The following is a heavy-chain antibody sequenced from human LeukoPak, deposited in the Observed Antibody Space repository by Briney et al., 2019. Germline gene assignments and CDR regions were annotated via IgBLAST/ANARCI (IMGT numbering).Heavy chain of an antibody. CDR3: ARPTYCGSNCYFNFDY. Sequence: EASVTVTCKTSGYTFATYSMHWVRQAPGQGLEWMGYIKPNSGVTNYAQKFRGRVTMTWDTSISTAYIELSGLTSDDTAIYYCARPTYCGSNCYFNFDYWGQGTLVTVSS. V-gene: IGHV1-2*02. CDR2: IKPNSGVT. D-gene: IGHD2-21*02. J-gene: IGHJ4*02. CDR1: GYTFATYS.